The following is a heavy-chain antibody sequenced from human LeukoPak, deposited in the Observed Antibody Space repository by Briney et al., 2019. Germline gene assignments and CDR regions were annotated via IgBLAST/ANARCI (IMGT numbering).Heavy chain of an antibody. CDR3: ARGPLLAPFDY. J-gene: IGHJ4*02. CDR2: IYYSGST. CDR1: GSSISSGGFY. Sequence: SQTLSLTRTVSGSSISSGGFYWTWIRQPPGKGLEWIGYIYYSGSTYYNPSLKSRVTISVDTSKNQFSLKLSSVTAADTAVYYCARGPLLAPFDYWGQGTLVTVSS. V-gene: IGHV4-30-4*01. D-gene: IGHD3-10*01.